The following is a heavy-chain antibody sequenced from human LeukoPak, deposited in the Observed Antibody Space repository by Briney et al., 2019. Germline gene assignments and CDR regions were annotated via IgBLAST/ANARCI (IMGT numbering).Heavy chain of an antibody. J-gene: IGHJ4*02. D-gene: IGHD1-26*01. CDR1: GYTFTSYY. V-gene: IGHV1-46*01. Sequence: ASVKVSCKASGYTFTSYYMHWVRQAPGQGLEWMGIINPSGGSTSYAQKFQGRVTMTEDTSTDTAYMELSSLRSEDTAVYYCATGFIVGATFFDYWGQGTLVTVSS. CDR2: INPSGGST. CDR3: ATGFIVGATFFDY.